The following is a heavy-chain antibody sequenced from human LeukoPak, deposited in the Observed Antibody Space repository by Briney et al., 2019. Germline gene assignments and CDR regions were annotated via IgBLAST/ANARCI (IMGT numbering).Heavy chain of an antibody. D-gene: IGHD3-3*01. Sequence: PGGSLRLSCAASGFTFSDHYMNWIRQAPGKGLEWVSYVSGSGTSIYYADSVKGRFTVSRDNAKNSLYLQMNSLRADDTAVYYCARGSRRFLEWLANYYYYYMDVWGKGTTVTVSS. CDR1: GFTFSDHY. CDR3: ARGSRRFLEWLANYYYYYMDV. J-gene: IGHJ6*03. V-gene: IGHV3-11*04. CDR2: VSGSGTSI.